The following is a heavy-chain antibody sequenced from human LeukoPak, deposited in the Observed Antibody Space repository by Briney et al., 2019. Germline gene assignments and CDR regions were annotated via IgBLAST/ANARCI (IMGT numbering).Heavy chain of an antibody. CDR3: AKAVYGDFQSTVDY. D-gene: IGHD4-17*01. V-gene: IGHV3-9*01. J-gene: IGHJ4*02. CDR2: VSWNSGNV. CDR1: GFSFEDYA. Sequence: PGRFLRLSCAASGFSFEDYAMHWVRQPPGKGLEWVSGVSWNSGNVGYADSVKGRFTISRDNAKNFLYLQMSSLRAEDTALYYCAKAVYGDFQSTVDYWGRGTLVTVSS.